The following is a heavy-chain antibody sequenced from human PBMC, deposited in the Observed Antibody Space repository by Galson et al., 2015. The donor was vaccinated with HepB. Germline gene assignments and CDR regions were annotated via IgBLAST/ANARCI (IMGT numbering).Heavy chain of an antibody. Sequence: SLRLSCAASGFTFSSYDMHWVRQATGKGLEWFSAIGTAGDTYYPGSVKGRFTISRENAKNSLYLQMNSLRAGDTAVYYCARELGGYSGYDDRYYYGMDVWGQGTTVTVSS. D-gene: IGHD5-12*01. V-gene: IGHV3-13*01. CDR1: GFTFSSYD. CDR2: IGTAGDT. J-gene: IGHJ6*02. CDR3: ARELGGYSGYDDRYYYGMDV.